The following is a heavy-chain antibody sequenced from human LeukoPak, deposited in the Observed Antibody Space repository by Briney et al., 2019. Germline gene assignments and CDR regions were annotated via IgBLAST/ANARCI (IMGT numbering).Heavy chain of an antibody. CDR1: GGSISSYY. J-gene: IGHJ4*02. Sequence: SETLSLTCTVSGGSISSYYWSWIRQPPGKGPEWVGYIYYSGSTNYNPSLKSRVTISVDTSKNQFSLKLSSVTAADTAVYYCASAGYRYSGSYRFDYWGQGTLVTVSS. D-gene: IGHD1-26*01. V-gene: IGHV4-59*01. CDR3: ASAGYRYSGSYRFDY. CDR2: IYYSGST.